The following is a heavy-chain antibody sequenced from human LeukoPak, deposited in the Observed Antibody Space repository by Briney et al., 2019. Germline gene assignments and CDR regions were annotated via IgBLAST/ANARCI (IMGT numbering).Heavy chain of an antibody. CDR3: ARDHGQRTRRGAFDI. CDR1: GFTFSSYG. J-gene: IGHJ3*02. CDR2: IWYDGSNK. V-gene: IGHV3-33*01. D-gene: IGHD3-10*01. Sequence: GGSLRLSCAASGFTFSSYGMHWVRQAPGKGLEWVAVIWYDGSNKYYADSVKGRFTISRDNSKNTLYLQMNSLRAEDTAAYYCARDHGQRTRRGAFDIWGQGTMVTVSS.